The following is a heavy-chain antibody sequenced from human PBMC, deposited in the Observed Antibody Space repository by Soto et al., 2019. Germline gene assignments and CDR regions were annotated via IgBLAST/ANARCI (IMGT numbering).Heavy chain of an antibody. CDR1: GGSISSGGYF. J-gene: IGHJ4*02. Sequence: PSETLSLTCTVSGGSISSGGYFWSWVRQHPGKGLEWIGNIYYSGRTYYNPSLKRRVTISVDTSKNQFSLKLSSVTAADTAVYYCARFAREENPKVGSWYYFDYWGQGTLVTV. CDR3: ARFAREENPKVGSWYYFDY. D-gene: IGHD6-13*01. V-gene: IGHV4-31*03. CDR2: IYYSGRT.